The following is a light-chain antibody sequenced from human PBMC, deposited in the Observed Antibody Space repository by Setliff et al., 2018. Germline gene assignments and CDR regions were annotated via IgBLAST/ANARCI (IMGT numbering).Light chain of an antibody. Sequence: QSVLTQPPSASGSPGQSIAIFCTGTSGDIGSYNYVSRYQQYPGQAPQLILYEVDKRPSGVPDRFSGSKSGYTASLTISGLQPDDEADYYCSSYAGVANDYAFGAGTKVTVL. CDR1: SGDIGSYNY. V-gene: IGLV2-8*01. CDR2: EVD. J-gene: IGLJ1*01. CDR3: SSYAGVANDYA.